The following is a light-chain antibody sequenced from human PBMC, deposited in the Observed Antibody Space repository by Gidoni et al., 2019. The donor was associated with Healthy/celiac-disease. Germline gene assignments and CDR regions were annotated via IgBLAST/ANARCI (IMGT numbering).Light chain of an antibody. J-gene: IGKJ4*01. V-gene: IGKV1-39*01. CDR1: QSISSY. CDR3: QQSYSTSPLT. CDR2: AAS. Sequence: DIQMTQSPSSLSASVGDRVTITCRASQSISSYLNWYQQKPGKAPKLLIYAASSLQSGVPSRFSGSGSGTDCTLTISSLQHEDFATYYCQQSYSTSPLTFGGGTKVEIK.